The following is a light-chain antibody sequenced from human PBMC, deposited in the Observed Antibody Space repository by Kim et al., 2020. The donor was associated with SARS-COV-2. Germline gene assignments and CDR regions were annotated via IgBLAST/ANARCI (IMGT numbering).Light chain of an antibody. Sequence: QSALTQPASVSESPGQSITISCTGTNSDVGSYNRVSWYQQNPGKAPKVMIYDVSKRPSGVSNRFSGSKSGNTASLTISGLQAEDEADYYCSSYSTTTVLFGGGTQLTVL. CDR3: SSYSTTTVL. CDR2: DVS. J-gene: IGLJ2*01. CDR1: NSDVGSYNR. V-gene: IGLV2-14*01.